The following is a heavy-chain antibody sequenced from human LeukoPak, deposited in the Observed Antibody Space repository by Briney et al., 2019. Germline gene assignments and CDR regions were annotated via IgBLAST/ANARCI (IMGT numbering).Heavy chain of an antibody. Sequence: GASVKVSCKASGYILSSYGIAWVRQAPGQGLEWMGWINVYSGSTNFAQKFQGRVTMTTGTSTNTAYMELSNLRFDDTATYYCARDGSSTWYFDYWGQGTLVTVSS. D-gene: IGHD1-26*01. J-gene: IGHJ4*02. CDR3: ARDGSSTWYFDY. V-gene: IGHV1-18*01. CDR2: INVYSGST. CDR1: GYILSSYG.